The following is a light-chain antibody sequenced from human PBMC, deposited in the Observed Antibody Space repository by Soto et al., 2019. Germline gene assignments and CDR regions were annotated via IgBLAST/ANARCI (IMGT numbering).Light chain of an antibody. CDR2: TAS. J-gene: IGKJ5*01. CDR1: ETVRDS. CDR3: EQYDKWPPT. V-gene: IGKV3-15*01. Sequence: EIAMTQSPAIVSMSPGDRATLSCRASETVRDSLAWYQQRPGQAPRLLIYTASTRATGIPARFSGSGSGTEFTFTISSLQSEDFAVYYCEQYDKWPPTFGQGTRLDIK.